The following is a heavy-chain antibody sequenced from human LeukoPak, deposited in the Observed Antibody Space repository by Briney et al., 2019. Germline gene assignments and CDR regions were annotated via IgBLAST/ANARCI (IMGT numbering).Heavy chain of an antibody. CDR1: GGSFSGYY. CDR3: ARHGITMIVVSYFDY. J-gene: IGHJ4*02. V-gene: IGHV4-34*01. CDR2: INHSGST. D-gene: IGHD3-22*01. Sequence: SETLSLTCAVYGGSFSGYYWSWIRQPPGKGLEWIGEINHSGSTYYNPSPKSRVTISVDTSKNQFSLKLSSVTAADTAVYYCARHGITMIVVSYFDYWGQGTLVTVSS.